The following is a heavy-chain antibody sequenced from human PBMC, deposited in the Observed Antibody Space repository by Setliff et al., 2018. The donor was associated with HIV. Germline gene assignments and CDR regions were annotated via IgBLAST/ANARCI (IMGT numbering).Heavy chain of an antibody. CDR1: GFTFNSYP. V-gene: IGHV3-30*14. J-gene: IGHJ4*02. Sequence: LRLSCAASGFTFNSYPMHWVRQAPGKGLEWVAVIWFDGSTEYHADSVKGRFTLSRDNSKNTVYLQMNSLRPEDTAVYYCARPRLYSNALEYWGQGTLVTVSS. D-gene: IGHD6-13*01. CDR2: IWFDGSTE. CDR3: ARPRLYSNALEY.